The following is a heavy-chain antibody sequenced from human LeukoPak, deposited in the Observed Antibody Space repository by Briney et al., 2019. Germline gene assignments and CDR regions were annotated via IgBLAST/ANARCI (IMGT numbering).Heavy chain of an antibody. CDR2: IYHSGST. Sequence: SETLSLTCAVSGGSISSGGYSWSWIRQPPGKGLEWIGYIYHSGSTYYNPSLKSRVTVSVDRSKNRFSLKLSSVTAADTAVYYCARSTPLWFGESTFDYWGQGTLVTVSS. CDR3: ARSTPLWFGESTFDY. CDR1: GGSISSGGYS. J-gene: IGHJ4*02. D-gene: IGHD3-10*01. V-gene: IGHV4-30-2*01.